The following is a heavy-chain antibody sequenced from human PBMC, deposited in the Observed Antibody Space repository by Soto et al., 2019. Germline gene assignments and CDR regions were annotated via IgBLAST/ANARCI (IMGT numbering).Heavy chain of an antibody. Sequence: QVQLVESGGGVVQPGRSLRLSCAASGFTFSSYGMHWVRQAPGKGLEWVAVIWYDGSNKYYADSVKGRFTISRDNSKNTLYLQMNGLRAEDTAVYYCARDYYDSSGYLGYWGQGTLVTVSS. CDR3: ARDYYDSSGYLGY. J-gene: IGHJ4*02. V-gene: IGHV3-33*01. CDR2: IWYDGSNK. D-gene: IGHD3-22*01. CDR1: GFTFSSYG.